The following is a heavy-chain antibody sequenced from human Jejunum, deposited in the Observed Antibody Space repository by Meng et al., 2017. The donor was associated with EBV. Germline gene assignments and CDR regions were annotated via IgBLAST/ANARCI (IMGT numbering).Heavy chain of an antibody. CDR1: GDSISSANW. V-gene: IGHV4-4*02. D-gene: IGHD2-2*01. Sequence: QVQLQESGPGLVKPSGTRSRTCAVSGDSISSANWWTWVRPPPGKGLEWSGEIYHTGGTNYNPSLKSRVAISVDKSKSQFSVELNSVTAADTDIYYCASHSSRSPGILDYWGQGTLVTVAS. J-gene: IGHJ4*02. CDR3: ASHSSRSPGILDY. CDR2: IYHTGGT.